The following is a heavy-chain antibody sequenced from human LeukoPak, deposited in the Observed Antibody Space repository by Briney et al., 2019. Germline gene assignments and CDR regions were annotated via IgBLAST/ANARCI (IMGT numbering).Heavy chain of an antibody. D-gene: IGHD2-15*01. Sequence: GASVKVSCKASGYSFINYDINWVRQATGQGLEWMGWMNPNSGNTGLAQKFQGRVTMTRNTSIITAHMELSSLTSEDTAVYYCARVYCSVVVAATRGCYFDSWGQGTLVTVSS. CDR1: GYSFINYD. CDR3: ARVYCSVVVAATRGCYFDS. J-gene: IGHJ4*02. CDR2: MNPNSGNT. V-gene: IGHV1-8*01.